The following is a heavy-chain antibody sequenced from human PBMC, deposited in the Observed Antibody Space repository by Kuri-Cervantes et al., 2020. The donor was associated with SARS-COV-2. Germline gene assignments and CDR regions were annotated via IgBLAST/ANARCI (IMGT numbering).Heavy chain of an antibody. Sequence: GGSLRLSCAASGFTFSSYSMNWVRQAPGKGLEWVSSISSSGSTIYYADSVKGRFTISRDNAKNSLYLQMNSLRAEDTAVYYCARDDFWSGYYVDYWGQGTLVTVSS. CDR1: GFTFSSYS. D-gene: IGHD3-3*01. V-gene: IGHV3-48*04. CDR3: ARDDFWSGYYVDY. CDR2: ISSSGSTI. J-gene: IGHJ4*02.